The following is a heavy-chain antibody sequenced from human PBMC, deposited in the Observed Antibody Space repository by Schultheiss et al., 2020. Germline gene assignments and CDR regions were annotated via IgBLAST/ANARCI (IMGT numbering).Heavy chain of an antibody. CDR3: ASWWYASGWYSGGLFDY. J-gene: IGHJ4*02. V-gene: IGHV6-1*01. Sequence: SETLSLTCAISGDSVSSNSAAWNWIRQSPSRGLEWLGRTYYRSKWYNDYAVSVKSRITINPDTSKNQFSLQLNSVTPEDTAVYYCASWWYASGWYSGGLFDYWGQGTLVTVSS. D-gene: IGHD6-13*01. CDR1: GDSVSSNSAA. CDR2: TYYRSKWYN.